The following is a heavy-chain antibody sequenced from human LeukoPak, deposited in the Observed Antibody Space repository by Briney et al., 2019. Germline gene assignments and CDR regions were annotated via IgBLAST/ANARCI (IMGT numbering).Heavy chain of an antibody. Sequence: TPSETLSLTCTVSGYSISSGYYWGWIRQPPGKGLEWIGYIYYSGSTNYNPSLKSRVTISVDTSKNQFSLKLRSVTAADTAVYYCARVTGYMIEDYFDYWGQGTLVTVSS. CDR2: IYYSGST. D-gene: IGHD3-22*01. CDR1: GYSISSGYY. CDR3: ARVTGYMIEDYFDY. J-gene: IGHJ4*02. V-gene: IGHV4-61*01.